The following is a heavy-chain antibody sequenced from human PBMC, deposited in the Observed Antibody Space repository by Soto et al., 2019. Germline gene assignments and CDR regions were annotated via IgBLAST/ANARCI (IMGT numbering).Heavy chain of an antibody. V-gene: IGHV3-23*01. D-gene: IGHD3-10*01. CDR3: AKVGLQWFGEGPVDMDV. J-gene: IGHJ6*02. CDR1: GFTFSSYA. Sequence: EVQLLESGGGLVQPGGSLRLSCAASGFTFSSYAMSWVRQAPGKGLEWVSAVSGSGGNTYYADSVKGRYTISRDNSKNTLYLQKNSLRAEDAAVYYWAKVGLQWFGEGPVDMDVWGQGSTVTVAS. CDR2: VSGSGGNT.